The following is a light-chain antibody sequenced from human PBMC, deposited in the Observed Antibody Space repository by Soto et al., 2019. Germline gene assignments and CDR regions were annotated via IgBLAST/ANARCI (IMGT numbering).Light chain of an antibody. J-gene: IGLJ1*01. CDR1: SSDVGGYNY. V-gene: IGLV2-14*03. CDR2: DVT. CDR3: SSYTTSNTRQIV. Sequence: QSVLTQPASVSGSPGQSITISYTGTSSDVGGYNYVSWYQHHPGKATKLIIYDVTNRPSGVSNPFSGSKSGNTASLTISGLQPEDEADYYCSSYTTSNTRQIVFGTGTKVTVL.